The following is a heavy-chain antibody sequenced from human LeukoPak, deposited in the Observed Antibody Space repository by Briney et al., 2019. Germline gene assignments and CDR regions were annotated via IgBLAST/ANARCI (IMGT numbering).Heavy chain of an antibody. D-gene: IGHD3-3*01. V-gene: IGHV4-39*07. CDR1: GGSISSSSYY. CDR3: ARGPGVTIFGVVTGGLDY. J-gene: IGHJ4*02. CDR2: IYYSGST. Sequence: SETLSLTCTVSGGSISSSSYYWGWIRQPPGKGLEWIGSIYYSGSTNYNPSLKSRVTISVDTSKNQFSLKLSSVTAADTAVYYCARGPGVTIFGVVTGGLDYWGQGTLVTVSS.